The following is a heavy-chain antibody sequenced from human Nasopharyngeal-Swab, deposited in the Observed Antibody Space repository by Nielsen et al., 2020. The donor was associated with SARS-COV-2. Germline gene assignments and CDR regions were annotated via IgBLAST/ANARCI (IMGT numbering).Heavy chain of an antibody. V-gene: IGHV1-69*05. Sequence: SVKVSCKASGGTFSSYAISWVRQAPGQGPEWMGGIIPIFGTANYAQKLQGRVTMTTDTSTSTAYMELRSLRSDDTAVYYCARASIAAAGTGGDPWGQGTLVTVSS. CDR2: IIPIFGTA. CDR3: ARASIAAAGTGGDP. J-gene: IGHJ5*02. D-gene: IGHD6-13*01. CDR1: GGTFSSYA.